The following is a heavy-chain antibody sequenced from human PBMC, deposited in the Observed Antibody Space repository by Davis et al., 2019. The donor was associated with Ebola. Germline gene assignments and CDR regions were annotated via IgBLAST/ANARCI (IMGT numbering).Heavy chain of an antibody. D-gene: IGHD5-18*01. CDR3: ARGRRYSYGPPRY. Sequence: GSLRLSCAASGFTFSSYEMNWVRQAPGKGLEWIGYIYYSGSTNYNPSLKSRVTISVDTSKNQFSLKLSSVTAADTAVYYCARGRRYSYGPPRYWGQGTLVTVSS. CDR1: GFTFSSYE. V-gene: IGHV4-59*12. J-gene: IGHJ4*02. CDR2: IYYSGST.